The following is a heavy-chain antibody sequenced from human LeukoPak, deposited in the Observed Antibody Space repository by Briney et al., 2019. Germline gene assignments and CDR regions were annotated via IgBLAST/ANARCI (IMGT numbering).Heavy chain of an antibody. V-gene: IGHV3-21*01. CDR3: VRLRRNSDRSGYYYFYNY. J-gene: IGHJ4*02. Sequence: GRSLRPSRAPSASTLSDYSTNSVRHAPGKGLGWVSSINLTSTSTTYAHAVKGRFTISRDNAKSSLYLQMNSLRAEDTALYYCVRLRRNSDRSGYYYFYNYWGQGIQVTVSS. D-gene: IGHD3-22*01. CDR1: ASTLSDYS. CDR2: INLTSTST.